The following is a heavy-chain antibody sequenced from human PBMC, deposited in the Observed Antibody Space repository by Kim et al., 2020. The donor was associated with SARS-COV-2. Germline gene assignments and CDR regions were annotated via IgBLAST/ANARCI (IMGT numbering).Heavy chain of an antibody. Sequence: GRFTISRDNSKNSLYLQMNSLRTEDTALYYCAKDIGDSSGYYNGYYFDYWGQGTLVTVSS. V-gene: IGHV3-43*01. CDR3: AKDIGDSSGYYNGYYFDY. D-gene: IGHD3-22*01. J-gene: IGHJ4*02.